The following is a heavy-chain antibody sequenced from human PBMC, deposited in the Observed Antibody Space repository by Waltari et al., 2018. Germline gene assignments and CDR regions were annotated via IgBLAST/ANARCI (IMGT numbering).Heavy chain of an antibody. Sequence: DVQLVESGGGLVQPGGSLRLSCVASGITFRDSGMGWVAQVPGEGLEWVADMAKDGSKEYYADSVRGRFTISRDNGKNSLYLQMNDLRAEDTAVYYCTRDWYSYMSFDVWGQGTVVTVSS. J-gene: IGHJ3*01. V-gene: IGHV3-7*01. CDR3: TRDWYSYMSFDV. CDR2: MAKDGSKE. CDR1: GITFRDSG. D-gene: IGHD2-21*01.